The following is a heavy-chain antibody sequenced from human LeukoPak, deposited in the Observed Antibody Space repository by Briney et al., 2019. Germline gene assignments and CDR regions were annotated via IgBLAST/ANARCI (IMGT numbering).Heavy chain of an antibody. CDR2: IYPGDSDT. V-gene: IGHV5-51*01. Sequence: KTGESLKISCKGSGYSFTNYWIGWVRQMPGKGLEWMGIIYPGDSDTRYSSSFQGQVTISADKSISTAYLQWSSLKASDIAMYYCARFGYCSSTSCYKEDYYYGMDVWGQGTTVTVSS. CDR3: ARFGYCSSTSCYKEDYYYGMDV. J-gene: IGHJ6*02. CDR1: GYSFTNYW. D-gene: IGHD2-2*02.